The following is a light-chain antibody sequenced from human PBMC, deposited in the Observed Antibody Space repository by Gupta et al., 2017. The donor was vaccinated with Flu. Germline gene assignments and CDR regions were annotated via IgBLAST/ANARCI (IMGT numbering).Light chain of an antibody. J-gene: IGKJ4*01. CDR3: MQALQTPLT. Sequence: DIVMTQSPLSLPVTPGEPASISCRSSQSLLHSNGYNYLDWYPQKPGQSPQLLIYLGSNRASGVPDRFSGSGSGTDCTLKISRVEAEDVGVYYCMQALQTPLTFGGGTKVEIK. V-gene: IGKV2-28*01. CDR2: LGS. CDR1: QSLLHSNGYNY.